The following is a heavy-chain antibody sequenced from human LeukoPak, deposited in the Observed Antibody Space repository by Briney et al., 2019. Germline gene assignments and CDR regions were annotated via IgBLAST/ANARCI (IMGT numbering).Heavy chain of an antibody. D-gene: IGHD3-10*01. CDR3: AGEDYYGSGTYPKNFDY. CDR2: IYKSGST. Sequence: SETLSLTCTVSGGSISSYYWNWIRQPAGKGLEWIGRIYKSGSTNYNPSFKSRVTMSVDTSENQFSLKLSSVTAADTAVYYCAGEDYYGSGTYPKNFDYWGQGTLVTVSS. J-gene: IGHJ4*02. CDR1: GGSISSYY. V-gene: IGHV4-4*07.